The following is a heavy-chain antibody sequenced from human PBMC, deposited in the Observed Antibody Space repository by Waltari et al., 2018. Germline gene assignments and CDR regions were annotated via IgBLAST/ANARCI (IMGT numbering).Heavy chain of an antibody. V-gene: IGHV4-4*07. J-gene: IGHJ4*02. CDR3: AREAAAGRGALYYFDY. D-gene: IGHD6-13*01. Sequence: QVQLQESGPGLVKPSETLSLTCTVSGGSISSYYWSWIRQPAGKGLEWIGRIYTSGSTNHNPSRKSRVTMSVDTSKNQFSLKLSSVTAADTAVYYCAREAAAGRGALYYFDYWGQGTLVTVSS. CDR1: GGSISSYY. CDR2: IYTSGST.